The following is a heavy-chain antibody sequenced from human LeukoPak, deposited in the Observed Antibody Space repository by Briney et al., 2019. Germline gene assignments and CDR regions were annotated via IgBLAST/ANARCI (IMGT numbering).Heavy chain of an antibody. CDR1: GFTFSSYW. CDR3: ARDESGYGDYPFDI. D-gene: IGHD4-17*01. Sequence: GGSLRLSCAASGFTFSSYWMSWVRQAPGKGLEWVANIKQDGSEKYYVDSVKGRFTISRDNAKNSLYLQMNSLRAEDTAVYYCARDESGYGDYPFDIWGQGTMVTVSS. J-gene: IGHJ3*02. CDR2: IKQDGSEK. V-gene: IGHV3-7*01.